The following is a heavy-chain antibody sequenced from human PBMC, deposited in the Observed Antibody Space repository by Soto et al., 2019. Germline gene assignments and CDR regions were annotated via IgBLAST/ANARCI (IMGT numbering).Heavy chain of an antibody. CDR3: ARDVSYGGFSLGY. CDR2: VFHPGIA. J-gene: IGHJ4*01. V-gene: IGHV4-4*02. Sequence: SETLSLTWAVAGLSVSSTNVRSWVRQTTGKGLEWIGEVFHPGIAKYNPSLESRVTMSMDESRNQLSLEIRSMTAADTAVYYCARDVSYGGFSLGYWGHGILVTVSS. CDR1: GLSVSSTNV. D-gene: IGHD4-17*01.